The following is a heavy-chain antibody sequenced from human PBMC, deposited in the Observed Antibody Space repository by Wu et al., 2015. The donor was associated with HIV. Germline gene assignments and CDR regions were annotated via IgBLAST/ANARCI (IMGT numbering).Heavy chain of an antibody. CDR1: GYTFTDYY. D-gene: IGHD1-26*01. CDR3: ATRIGGTMEAFNM. Sequence: QVQLLQSGPEVKKPGASVMISCKASGYTFTDYYVYWVRQAPGQGLEWMGWINPNRGGTKYAQKFQGRVTMTKDTSTSTIYMELKSLSHDDTALYYCATRIGGTMEAFNMWGQGTLVTVSS. J-gene: IGHJ3*02. V-gene: IGHV1-2*02. CDR2: INPNRGGT.